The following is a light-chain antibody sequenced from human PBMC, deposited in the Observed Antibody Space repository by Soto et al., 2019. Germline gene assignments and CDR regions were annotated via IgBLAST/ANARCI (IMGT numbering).Light chain of an antibody. J-gene: IGKJ4*01. CDR2: TAS. Sequence: DIQMTQSPSILSASVGDRVTITCWASQSISTWLAWYQQKPGKAPKLLIYTASNLESGVPSRFSGSGSGTEFTLTISSLQPDDFATYHCQQYDTYSGLTFGGGTKVEIK. V-gene: IGKV1-5*03. CDR1: QSISTW. CDR3: QQYDTYSGLT.